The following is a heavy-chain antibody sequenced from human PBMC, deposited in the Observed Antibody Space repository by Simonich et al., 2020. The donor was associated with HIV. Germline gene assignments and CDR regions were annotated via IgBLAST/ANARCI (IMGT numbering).Heavy chain of an antibody. CDR3: AAMPYYYYYMDV. J-gene: IGHJ6*03. Sequence: QVQLQQWGAGLLKPAETLSLTCAVYGGSFSGYYWSWIRQPPGKGLEWIGEITQSRITNYNPSLKRRIAMSRDTSKNQSSLKLSSVTAADTAVYYCAAMPYYYYYMDVWGKGTTVTVSS. D-gene: IGHD2-2*01. CDR2: ITQSRIT. V-gene: IGHV4-34*01. CDR1: GGSFSGYY.